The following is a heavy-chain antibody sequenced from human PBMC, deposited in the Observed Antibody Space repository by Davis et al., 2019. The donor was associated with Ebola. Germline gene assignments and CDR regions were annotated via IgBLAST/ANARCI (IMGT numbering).Heavy chain of an antibody. CDR1: GFTFSHYG. V-gene: IGHV3-30*18. CDR2: ISYDGSDK. D-gene: IGHD6-19*01. J-gene: IGHJ4*02. CDR3: AKGTNRIAVAGMGQNN. Sequence: GGSLRLSCAVSGFTFSHYGMHWVRQAPGKGLERVSVISYDGSDKYYADSVKGRFTISRDDPKNTVFLQMNSLRVEDTAVYHCAKGTNRIAVAGMGQNNWGPGTLVTVSS.